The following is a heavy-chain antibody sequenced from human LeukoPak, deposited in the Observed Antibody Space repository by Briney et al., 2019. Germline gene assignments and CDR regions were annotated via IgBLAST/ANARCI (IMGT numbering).Heavy chain of an antibody. CDR2: IYYSGST. D-gene: IGHD3-16*02. V-gene: IGHV4-39*01. J-gene: IGHJ4*02. CDR1: GGSISSSSYY. CDR3: ARRGQAGYLY. Sequence: KPSETLSLTCTVSGGSISSSSYYWGWIRQPPGKGLEWIGSIYYSGSTDYNLSLKSRVTISVDTSKNQFSLNLSSVTAADTAVYYCARRGQAGYLYWGQGTLVTVSS.